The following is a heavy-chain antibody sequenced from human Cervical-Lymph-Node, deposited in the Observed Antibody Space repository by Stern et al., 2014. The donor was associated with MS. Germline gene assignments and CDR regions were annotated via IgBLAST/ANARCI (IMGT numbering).Heavy chain of an antibody. CDR3: TRATAVAGLYRFGY. Sequence: VQLVESGGGLVQPGRSLRLSCTASGFTFGEYVMSWFRQAPGKGLEWVGFVRNKGYGGTTEYAASVKGRFTISRDDSKSIAYLQMNSLKTEDTALYYCTRATAVAGLYRFGYWGQGTLVTVSS. D-gene: IGHD6-19*01. V-gene: IGHV3-49*03. CDR2: VRNKGYGGTT. CDR1: GFTFGEYV. J-gene: IGHJ4*02.